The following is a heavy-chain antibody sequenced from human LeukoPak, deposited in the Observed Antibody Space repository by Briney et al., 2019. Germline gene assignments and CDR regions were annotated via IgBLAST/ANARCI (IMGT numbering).Heavy chain of an antibody. CDR1: GYTFTSFH. V-gene: IGHV1-46*01. D-gene: IGHD4-17*01. Sequence: ASVKVSCKASGYTFTSFHMHWVRQAPGQGLEWMGIIDPRGDSTNYAQKFQGRLTMTRDMSTSTLYMQLSSLRSEDTAVYYCARAPYGAGVYWGQGTLVTVSS. CDR3: ARAPYGAGVY. J-gene: IGHJ4*02. CDR2: IDPRGDST.